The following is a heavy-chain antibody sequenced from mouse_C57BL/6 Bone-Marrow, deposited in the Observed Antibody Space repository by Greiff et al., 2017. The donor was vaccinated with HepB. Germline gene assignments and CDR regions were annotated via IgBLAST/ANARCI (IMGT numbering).Heavy chain of an antibody. J-gene: IGHJ1*03. V-gene: IGHV1-50*01. CDR3: ARYYYGSSWYFDV. CDR1: GYTFTSYW. CDR2: IDPSDSYT. Sequence: VKLQQPGAELVKPGASVKLSCKASGYTFTSYWMQWVKQRPGQGLEWIGEIDPSDSYTNYNQKFKGKATLTVDTSSSTAYMQLSSLTSEDSAVYYCARYYYGSSWYFDVWGTGTTVTVSS. D-gene: IGHD1-1*01.